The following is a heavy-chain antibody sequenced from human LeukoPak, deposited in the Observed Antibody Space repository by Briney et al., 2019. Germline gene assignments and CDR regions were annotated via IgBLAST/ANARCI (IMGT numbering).Heavy chain of an antibody. D-gene: IGHD6-19*01. V-gene: IGHV1-3*01. CDR3: ARRDSSGWYYFDY. J-gene: IGHJ4*02. Sequence: KFQGRVTITRDTSASTACMELSSLRSEDTAVYYCARRDSSGWYYFDYWGQGTLVTVSS.